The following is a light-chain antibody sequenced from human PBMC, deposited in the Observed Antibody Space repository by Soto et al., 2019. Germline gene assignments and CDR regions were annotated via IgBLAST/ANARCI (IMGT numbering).Light chain of an antibody. V-gene: IGKV3-20*01. CDR3: QQSSSSPIT. J-gene: IGKJ1*01. Sequence: EIVLTHSPSTLSLSPGEXSXXXXXASQSVSSYLAWDQQKPGQAPRLLIYGASSRATGIPDRFSGSGSGTDFTLTISRLEAEDFAVYYCQQSSSSPITFGQGTKVHIK. CDR1: QSVSSY. CDR2: GAS.